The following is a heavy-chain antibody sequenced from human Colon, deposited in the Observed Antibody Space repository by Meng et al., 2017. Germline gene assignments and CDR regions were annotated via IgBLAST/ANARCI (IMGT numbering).Heavy chain of an antibody. D-gene: IGHD2-2*01. CDR1: GNTFSRYA. CDR3: ARDQAPISSQLAANWFDP. CDR2: INAGNGNT. Sequence: QVQLVQSGAEVKKSGASVKVSCKPSGNTFSRYAMHWVRQAPGQRLEWMGWINAGNGNTKYSQKFQDRVTLTRDTSASTVYMELSSLTSEDTAAYYCARDQAPISSQLAANWFDPWGQGTLVTVSS. V-gene: IGHV1-3*01. J-gene: IGHJ5*02.